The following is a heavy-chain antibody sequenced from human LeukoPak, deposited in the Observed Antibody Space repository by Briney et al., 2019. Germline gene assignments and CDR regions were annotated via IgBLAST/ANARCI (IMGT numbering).Heavy chain of an antibody. J-gene: IGHJ4*02. CDR1: GYTFTSYG. V-gene: IGHV1-18*01. D-gene: IGHD5-24*01. CDR3: AREMATIVNQFDY. CDR2: ISPYNGNT. Sequence: ASVKVSSKASGYTFTSYGISWVRQAPGQGLEWMGWISPYNGNTNYAQKLQGRVTMTTDTSTPTAYMELRSLRSDDTAAYYCAREMATIVNQFDYWGQGTLVTVSS.